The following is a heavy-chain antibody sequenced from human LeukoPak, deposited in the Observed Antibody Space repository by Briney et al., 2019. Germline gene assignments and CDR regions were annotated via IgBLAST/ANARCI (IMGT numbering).Heavy chain of an antibody. CDR3: ARWSSSAGGFDY. V-gene: IGHV1-2*02. J-gene: IGHJ4*02. CDR2: INPNSGGT. CDR1: GYTFTGYY. Sequence: ASVKVSCKASGYTFTGYYMHWVRQAPGQGLEWMGWINPNSGGTNYAQKFQGRVTMTRDTSISTAYMELSRLRSDDTAVYYCARWSSSAGGFDYWGQGTLVTVSS. D-gene: IGHD6-6*01.